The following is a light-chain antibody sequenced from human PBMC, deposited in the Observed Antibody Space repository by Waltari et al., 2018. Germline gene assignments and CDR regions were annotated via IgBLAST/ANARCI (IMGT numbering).Light chain of an antibody. CDR3: QSYDTSLSLSV. Sequence: QSVLTQPPSVSGAPGQRVTISCTGSSPHIRAGSDFHWYQQFPGTAPKLLIYGNNNRPSGVPERFSGSKSGISASLALTGLQAEDEADYYCQSYDTSLSLSVFGGGTKLTVL. V-gene: IGLV1-40*01. CDR2: GNN. J-gene: IGLJ3*02. CDR1: SPHIRAGSD.